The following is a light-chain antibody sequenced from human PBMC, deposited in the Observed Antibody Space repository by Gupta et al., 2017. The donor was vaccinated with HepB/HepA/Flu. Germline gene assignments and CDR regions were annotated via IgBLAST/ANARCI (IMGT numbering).Light chain of an antibody. J-gene: IGKJ1*01. Sequence: DIVMTQSPDSLPVSLGERATINCKSSQSVLYRSDNKNSLAWYQQKPGQPPKLLIYWASTRESGVPDRFSGSGSGTDFTLTISSLQAEDVAVYYCQQYFTTPWTFGQGTKVEIK. CDR1: QSVLYRSDNKNS. CDR2: WAS. V-gene: IGKV4-1*01. CDR3: QQYFTTPWT.